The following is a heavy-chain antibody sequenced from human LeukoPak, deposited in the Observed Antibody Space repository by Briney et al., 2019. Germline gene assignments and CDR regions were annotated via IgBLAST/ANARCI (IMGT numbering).Heavy chain of an antibody. V-gene: IGHV4-34*01. CDR3: ARGPYCSGGSCYWGFFDY. Sequence: SSQTLSLTCTVSGASISSGYYWSWIRQPPGKGLEWIGEINHSGSTNYNPSLKSRVTISVDTSKNQFSLKLSSVTAADTAVYYCARGPYCSGGSCYWGFFDYWGQGTLVTVSS. CDR2: INHSGST. CDR1: GASISSGYY. J-gene: IGHJ4*02. D-gene: IGHD2-15*01.